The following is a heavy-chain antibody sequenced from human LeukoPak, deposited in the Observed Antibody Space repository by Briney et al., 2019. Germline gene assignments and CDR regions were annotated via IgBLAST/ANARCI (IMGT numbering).Heavy chain of an antibody. CDR1: GFTVSSNY. CDR2: IYYSGST. V-gene: IGHV4-39*07. CDR3: ARVLEDYYDSSGPPSLFDY. Sequence: GSLRLSCAASGFTVSSNYMSWIRQPPGKGLEWIGSIYYSGSTYYNPSLKSRVTISVDTSKNQFSLKLSSVTAADTAVYYCARVLEDYYDSSGPPSLFDYWGQGTLVTVSS. D-gene: IGHD3-22*01. J-gene: IGHJ4*02.